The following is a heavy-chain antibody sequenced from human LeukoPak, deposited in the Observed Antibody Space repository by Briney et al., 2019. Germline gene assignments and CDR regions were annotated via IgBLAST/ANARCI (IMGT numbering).Heavy chain of an antibody. CDR2: ISTDGSRI. D-gene: IGHD6-19*01. J-gene: IGHJ4*02. V-gene: IGHV3-64*02. CDR1: GFTFRDAA. CDR3: TRGLAISTSGWYDTFDY. Sequence: GGSLRLSCAASGFTFRDAAMYWVRQAPGKELEYVSVISTDGSRIYYADSVKGRFTISRDNSKNTLYLQMGSLRAEDMAVYYCTRGLAISTSGWYDTFDYWGQGALVTVSS.